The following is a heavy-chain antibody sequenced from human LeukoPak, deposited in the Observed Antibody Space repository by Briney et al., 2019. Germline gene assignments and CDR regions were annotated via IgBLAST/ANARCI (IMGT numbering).Heavy chain of an antibody. CDR3: FFKQQPAYEISSPYYFDY. V-gene: IGHV1-69*13. Sequence: ASVKVSCKPTGGTFTSSASSGVRQAPGHGIEWIGGIILICGTVNYAQKLEGRVTITADESTSTAYRELSSLRSEDTAVYFFFFKQQPAYEISSPYYFDYWGQGTLVTVSS. D-gene: IGHD6-13*01. J-gene: IGHJ4*02. CDR2: IILICGTV. CDR1: GGTFTSSA.